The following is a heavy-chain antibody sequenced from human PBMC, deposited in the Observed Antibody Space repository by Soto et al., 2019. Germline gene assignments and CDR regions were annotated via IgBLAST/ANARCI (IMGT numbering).Heavy chain of an antibody. D-gene: IGHD3-3*01. CDR2: MNPNSGNT. CDR3: ARVDYDFWSGYYTGNLP. J-gene: IGHJ5*02. CDR1: GYTFTSYD. Sequence: ASVKVSCKASGYTFTSYDINWVRQATGQGLEWMGWMNPNSGNTGYAQKFQGRVTMTRNTSISTAYMELSSLRSEDTAVYYCARVDYDFWSGYYTGNLPWGQGTLVTVSS. V-gene: IGHV1-8*01.